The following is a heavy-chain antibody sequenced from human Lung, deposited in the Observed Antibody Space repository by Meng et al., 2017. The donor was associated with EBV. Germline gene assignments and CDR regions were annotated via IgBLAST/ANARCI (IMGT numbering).Heavy chain of an antibody. Sequence: WGVGLLKPSRTLSLRGAFSGGSFSGYYWSWIRQPPGKGLEWIGEINHSGSTNYHPSLKSRVTISVDTSKNQFSLKLSSVTAADTAVYYCAATVNDGYFDYWGQGTLVTVSS. J-gene: IGHJ4*02. CDR3: AATVNDGYFDY. D-gene: IGHD4-11*01. CDR1: GGSFSGYY. CDR2: INHSGST. V-gene: IGHV4-34*01.